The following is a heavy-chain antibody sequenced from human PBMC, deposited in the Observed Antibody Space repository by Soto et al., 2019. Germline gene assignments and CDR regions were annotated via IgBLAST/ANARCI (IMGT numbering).Heavy chain of an antibody. CDR1: GGSISSSSYY. J-gene: IGHJ4*02. Sequence: NPSETLSLTCTVSGGSISSSSYYWAWVRQPPGKGLEWIGSVYYSGTTYYNPSLKSRVTISEDTSKNQFSLRLSSVTAADTAVFYCARLIHCKTTSCYFDYWGPGTLVTVSS. CDR2: VYYSGTT. V-gene: IGHV4-39*01. CDR3: ARLIHCKTTSCYFDY. D-gene: IGHD2-2*01.